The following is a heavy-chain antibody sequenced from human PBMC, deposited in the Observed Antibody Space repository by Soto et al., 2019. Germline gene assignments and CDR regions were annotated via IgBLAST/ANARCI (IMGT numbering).Heavy chain of an antibody. CDR1: GFSLSNARMG. D-gene: IGHD1-26*01. CDR2: IFSNEEK. J-gene: IGHJ4*02. Sequence: QVTLKESGPVLVKPTETLTLTCTVSGFSLSNARMGVSWIRQPPGKALEWLAHIFSNEEKSYITSLKSRLTISKDTSKSQVVLTMTNMDPVDTATYYCARHGRGVGARPLDYWGQGTLVTVSS. CDR3: ARHGRGVGARPLDY. V-gene: IGHV2-26*01.